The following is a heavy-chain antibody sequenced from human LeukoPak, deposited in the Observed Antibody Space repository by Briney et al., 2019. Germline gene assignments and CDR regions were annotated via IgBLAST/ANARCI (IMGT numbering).Heavy chain of an antibody. CDR1: GGSFSDYF. CDR3: ARMRGGGIGYSNYMDV. J-gene: IGHJ6*03. D-gene: IGHD2-15*01. V-gene: IGHV4-34*01. CDR2: IDHSGGT. Sequence: SETLSLTCAVFGGSFSDYFWSWIRQPPGKGLEWIGEIDHSGGTNYNPSLKSRVTISVDTSKNQFSLKLTSVTAADAAVYYCARMRGGGIGYSNYMDVWGKGTTVTVSS.